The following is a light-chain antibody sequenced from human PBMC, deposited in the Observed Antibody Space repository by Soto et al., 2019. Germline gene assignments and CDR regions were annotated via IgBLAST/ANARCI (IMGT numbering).Light chain of an antibody. Sequence: QSVLTQPPSVSGAPGQRVTISCTGRSSNIGAGYDVHWYQQLPGTAPKLLIYGNSNRPSGVPDRFSGSKSGTSASLAITGLQAEDEADYYCQSYDSSLSGVVFGVGTKLTF. CDR3: QSYDSSLSGVV. CDR2: GNS. J-gene: IGLJ2*01. V-gene: IGLV1-40*01. CDR1: SSNIGAGYD.